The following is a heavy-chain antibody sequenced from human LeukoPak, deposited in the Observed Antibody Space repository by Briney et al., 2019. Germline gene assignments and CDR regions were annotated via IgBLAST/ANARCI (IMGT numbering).Heavy chain of an antibody. CDR2: IYYSGST. CDR3: ASQYFLILSLYYFDY. CDR1: GGSISSTTYY. Sequence: SETLSLTCTVSGGSISSTTYYWDWIRQPPGKGLEWIGTIYYSGSTYYNPSLKSRVAISVDTSKNQFSLKLSSVTAADTAVYYCASQYFLILSLYYFDYWGQGTLVTVSS. V-gene: IGHV4-39*01. D-gene: IGHD3-10*02. J-gene: IGHJ4*02.